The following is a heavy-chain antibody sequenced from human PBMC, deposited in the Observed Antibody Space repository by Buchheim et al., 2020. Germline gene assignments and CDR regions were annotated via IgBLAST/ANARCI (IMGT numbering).Heavy chain of an antibody. J-gene: IGHJ4*02. CDR2: IYYSGST. CDR1: GGSISSYY. D-gene: IGHD3-10*01. Sequence: QVQLQESGPGLVKPSETLSLTCTVSGGSISSYYWSWIRQPPGKGLEWIGYIYYSGSTNYNPSLKSRVTISVDTSKNQFSLKLSSVTAADTAVYYCARSLWFGELLGYWGQGTL. CDR3: ARSLWFGELLGY. V-gene: IGHV4-59*01.